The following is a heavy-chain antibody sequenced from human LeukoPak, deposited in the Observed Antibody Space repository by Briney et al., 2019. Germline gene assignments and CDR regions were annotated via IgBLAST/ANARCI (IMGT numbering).Heavy chain of an antibody. CDR1: GFVFSSYA. J-gene: IGHJ4*02. CDR2: ISFDGANT. D-gene: IGHD2-2*01. V-gene: IGHV3-30-3*01. CDR3: AKDRRGALGTSGCFDH. Sequence: RSLRLSCAASGFVFSSYAMHWVRQAPGKGLEWVAIISFDGANTYYADSVKGRFTISRDNSKNTLYLQMNSLRSGDTSVYYCAKDRRGALGTSGCFDHWGQETLVTVSS.